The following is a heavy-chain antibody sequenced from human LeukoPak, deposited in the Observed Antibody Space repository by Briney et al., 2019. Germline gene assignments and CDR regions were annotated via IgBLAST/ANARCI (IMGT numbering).Heavy chain of an antibody. CDR2: SRSKAGSYST. D-gene: IGHD6-19*01. V-gene: IGHV3-72*01. CDR3: GAGAGGSGPLGY. CDR1: GFSFSDYL. J-gene: IGHJ4*02. Sequence: PAGSLSLSCAASGFSFSDYLRDWVRQPPGKGLEWVGRSRSKAGSYSTEYAASVQGRFTTTTDDSKTVMYLQMNSLKIEDAAVYYCGAGAGGSGPLGYWGQGTPVTVSS.